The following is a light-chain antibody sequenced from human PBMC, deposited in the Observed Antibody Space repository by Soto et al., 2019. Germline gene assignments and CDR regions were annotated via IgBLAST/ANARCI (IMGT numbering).Light chain of an antibody. CDR3: QQCYSSPLT. V-gene: IGKV4-1*01. CDR1: QSILSSANNKNF. Sequence: DIVLTQSPDSLAVPLGERATINCKSSQSILSSANNKNFLVWYQQKPGQPPKLLISWASTRESGVPDRFSGSGSVTDFNLTINSLQAEDVAIYYCQQCYSSPLTFGGGTKVEIK. J-gene: IGKJ4*01. CDR2: WAS.